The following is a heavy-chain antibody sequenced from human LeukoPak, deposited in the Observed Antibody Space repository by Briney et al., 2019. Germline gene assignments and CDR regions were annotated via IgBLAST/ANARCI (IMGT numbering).Heavy chain of an antibody. CDR1: AFNFVDYA. J-gene: IGHJ4*02. V-gene: IGHV3-9*01. D-gene: IGHD3-22*01. CDR3: AKDMGVYYDSSGYFDY. CDR2: ISWNSGSI. Sequence: GGSLRLSCAATAFNFVDYAMHWVRQAPGKGLEWVSGISWNSGSIDYADSVKGRFTISRDNAKNSLYLQMNSLRAEDTALYYCAKDMGVYYDSSGYFDYWGQGTLVTVSS.